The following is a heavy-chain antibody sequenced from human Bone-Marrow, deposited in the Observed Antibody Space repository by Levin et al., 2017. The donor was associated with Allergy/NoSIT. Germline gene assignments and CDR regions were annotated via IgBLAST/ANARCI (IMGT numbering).Heavy chain of an antibody. D-gene: IGHD2-2*02. CDR2: IKQDGSEK. Sequence: GGSLRLSCAASGFTFSSYWMSWVRQAPGKGLEWVANIKQDGSEKYYVDSVKGRFTISRDNAKNSLYLQMNSLRAEDTAVYYCARVLNSAVVVPAAIGGTYNWFDPWGQGTLVTVSS. CDR1: GFTFSSYW. CDR3: ARVLNSAVVVPAAIGGTYNWFDP. V-gene: IGHV3-7*01. J-gene: IGHJ5*02.